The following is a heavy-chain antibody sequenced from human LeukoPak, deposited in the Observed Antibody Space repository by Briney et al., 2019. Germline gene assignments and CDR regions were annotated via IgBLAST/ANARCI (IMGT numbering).Heavy chain of an antibody. J-gene: IGHJ4*02. D-gene: IGHD6-19*01. CDR3: AKVRGTYSSGFYFDY. Sequence: GGSLRLSCAASGFKFDSCAIHWVRQAPGKGLEWLSIISWNGGFMDYADSVKGRFTISRDNVKNSLYLEMNSLRPEDTAFYYCAKVRGTYSSGFYFDYWGQGTLVTVSS. V-gene: IGHV3-9*01. CDR2: ISWNGGFM. CDR1: GFKFDSCA.